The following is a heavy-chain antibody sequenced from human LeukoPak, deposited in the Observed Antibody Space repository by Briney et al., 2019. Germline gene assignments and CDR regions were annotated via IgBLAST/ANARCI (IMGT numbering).Heavy chain of an antibody. Sequence: SVKVSCKASGGTFSSYAISWVRQAPGQGLEWMGGIIPIFGTANYAQKFQGRVTVTADESTSAAYMELSSLRSEDTAVYYCASPTGGSGNSVRFDYWGQGTLVTVSS. V-gene: IGHV1-69*13. J-gene: IGHJ4*02. D-gene: IGHD4-23*01. CDR2: IIPIFGTA. CDR1: GGTFSSYA. CDR3: ASPTGGSGNSVRFDY.